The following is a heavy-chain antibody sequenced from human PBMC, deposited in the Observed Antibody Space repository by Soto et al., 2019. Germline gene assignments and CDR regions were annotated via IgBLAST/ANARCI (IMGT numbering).Heavy chain of an antibody. CDR3: ARGEYSSSWYNWFDP. J-gene: IGHJ5*02. D-gene: IGHD6-13*01. CDR2: IYYSGST. Sequence: SETLSLTCTVSGGSISGYYWSWIRQRPGKGLEWIGYIYYSGSTNYNPSLKSRVTISVDTSKNQFSLKLSSVTAADTAVYYCARGEYSSSWYNWFDPWGQGTLVTVSS. V-gene: IGHV4-59*08. CDR1: GGSISGYY.